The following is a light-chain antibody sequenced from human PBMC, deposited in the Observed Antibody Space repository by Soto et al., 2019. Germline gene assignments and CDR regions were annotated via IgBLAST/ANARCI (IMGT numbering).Light chain of an antibody. CDR2: AAS. Sequence: IVLTLSPGTLSLSPGEGARLSCRASQTVTVNSLAWYQQTPGQTPRLLIYAASTRATGIPDRFNGSGSGTDFVLTISRLEPEDFAMYYCQQYGDSPFTFGPGTKVDIK. V-gene: IGKV3-20*01. CDR1: QTVTVNS. J-gene: IGKJ3*01. CDR3: QQYGDSPFT.